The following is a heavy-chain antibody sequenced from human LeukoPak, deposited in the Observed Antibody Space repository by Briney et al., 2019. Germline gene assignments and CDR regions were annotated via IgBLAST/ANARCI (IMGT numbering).Heavy chain of an antibody. CDR2: VSGSGGST. V-gene: IGHV3-23*01. CDR1: GFSFISVW. J-gene: IGHJ4*02. D-gene: IGHD2-2*01. Sequence: PGGSLRLSCVGSGFSFISVWLNWVRQTPGKGLEWVSGVSGSGGSTHYADSVKGRFTISRDNSKNTLYLQMNSLRAEDTAVYYCAASLPNIVVVPATKGPFGYWGQGTLVTVSS. CDR3: AASLPNIVVVPATKGPFGY.